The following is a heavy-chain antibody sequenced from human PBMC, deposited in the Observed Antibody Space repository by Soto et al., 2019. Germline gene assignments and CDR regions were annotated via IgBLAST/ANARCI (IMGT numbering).Heavy chain of an antibody. CDR3: ASYGSGSSPRFDP. J-gene: IGHJ5*02. V-gene: IGHV4-59*01. D-gene: IGHD3-10*01. CDR2: IYYSGST. Sequence: SETLSLTCTVSGCSISSYYWRWIRQPPGKGLEWIGYIYYSGSTNYNPSLKSRVTISVDTSKNQFSLKLSSVTAADTAVYYCASYGSGSSPRFDPWGQGPLVTVSS. CDR1: GCSISSYY.